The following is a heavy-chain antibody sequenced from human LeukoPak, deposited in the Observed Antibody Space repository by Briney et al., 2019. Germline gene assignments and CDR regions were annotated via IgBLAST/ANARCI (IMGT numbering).Heavy chain of an antibody. J-gene: IGHJ4*02. CDR1: GGSISSGGYS. CDR3: ARVSGYGSGSYYPDY. Sequence: SQTLSLTCSVSGGSISSGGYSWSWIRQLPGKGLEWIGYIYYSGTTHYNPSLKSRVTISVDASKNQFSLRLSSVTAADTAVYYCARVSGYGSGSYYPDYWGQGTLVTVSS. D-gene: IGHD3-10*01. V-gene: IGHV4-31*03. CDR2: IYYSGTT.